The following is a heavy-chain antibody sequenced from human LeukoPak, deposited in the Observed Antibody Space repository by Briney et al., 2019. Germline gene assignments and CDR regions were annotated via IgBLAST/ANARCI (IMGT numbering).Heavy chain of an antibody. CDR2: ISGRTGGT. Sequence: GGSLRLSCAASGFPFNTNAMSGARQAPGKGLEWVSAISGRTGGTYYADSVKGRFTISRDNSKSTLYLQMDSLRAEDTAVYYCAKCGNSGCHLIDYWGQGTLVTVSS. J-gene: IGHJ4*02. CDR1: GFPFNTNA. CDR3: AKCGNSGCHLIDY. D-gene: IGHD5-12*01. V-gene: IGHV3-23*01.